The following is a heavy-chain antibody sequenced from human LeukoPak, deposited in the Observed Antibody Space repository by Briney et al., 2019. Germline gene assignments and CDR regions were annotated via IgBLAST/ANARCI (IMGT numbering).Heavy chain of an antibody. CDR1: GFTFSSYE. Sequence: GGSLRLSCAASGFTFSSYEMNWVRQAPGKGLEWVSYISSSGRTIYSADSVKGRFTISRDNSKNTLYLQMNGLRAEGTAIYYCAKTFYDSGSYWGAFDYWGQGTLVTVSS. CDR2: ISSSGRTI. V-gene: IGHV3-48*03. J-gene: IGHJ4*02. CDR3: AKTFYDSGSYWGAFDY. D-gene: IGHD3-10*01.